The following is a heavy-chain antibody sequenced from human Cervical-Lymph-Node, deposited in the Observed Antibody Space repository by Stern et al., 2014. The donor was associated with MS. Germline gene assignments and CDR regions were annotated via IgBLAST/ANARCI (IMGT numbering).Heavy chain of an antibody. CDR1: GGTFSSDA. D-gene: IGHD6-13*01. V-gene: IGHV1-69*01. Sequence: VQLVESGAEVKRPGSSVKVSCKASGGTFSSDAIGWVRQAPGQGLEWMGGIIPIFETANYAQKFQGRVTITADQSTKTAYLELSSLTSGDTAMYFCASGTRSSWYFDFWGQGTLVTVST. CDR2: IIPIFETA. CDR3: ASGTRSSWYFDF. J-gene: IGHJ4*02.